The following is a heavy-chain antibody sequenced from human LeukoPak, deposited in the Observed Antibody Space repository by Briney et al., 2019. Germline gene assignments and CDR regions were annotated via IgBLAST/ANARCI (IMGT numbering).Heavy chain of an antibody. D-gene: IGHD1-7*01. J-gene: IGHJ4*02. V-gene: IGHV4-59*12. CDR2: IYYSGST. CDR3: ARDGSTGTTEY. CDR1: GGSISGYY. Sequence: KASETLSLTCTVSGGSISGYYWSWIRQPPGKGLEWIGYIYYSGSTNYNPSLKSRVTISVDRSKNQFSLKLSSVTAADTAVYYCARDGSTGTTEYWGQGTLVTVSS.